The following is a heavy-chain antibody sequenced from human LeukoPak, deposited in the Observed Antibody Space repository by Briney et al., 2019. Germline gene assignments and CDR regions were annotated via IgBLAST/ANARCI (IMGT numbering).Heavy chain of an antibody. Sequence: PSETLSLTCAVYGGSFSGYYWSFIRQPPGKGLEWIGEINHSRSTNYNPSLKSRVTISVDTSKNQFSLKLSSVTAADTAVHYCARGWKYYYGSGSYRWFDPWGQGTLVTVSS. J-gene: IGHJ5*02. V-gene: IGHV4-34*01. CDR1: GGSFSGYY. D-gene: IGHD3-10*01. CDR3: ARGWKYYYGSGSYRWFDP. CDR2: INHSRST.